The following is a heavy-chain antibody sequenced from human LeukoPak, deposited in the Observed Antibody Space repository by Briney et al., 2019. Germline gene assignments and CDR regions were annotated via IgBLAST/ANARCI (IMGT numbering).Heavy chain of an antibody. V-gene: IGHV4-61*10. J-gene: IGHJ2*01. CDR1: GGSISSGSHY. CDR3: ARSPVRHIVVVIKHYWYFDL. D-gene: IGHD3-22*01. CDR2: IYYSGST. Sequence: SETLSLTCTVSGGSISSGSHYWSWIRQPAGKGLEWIGHIYYSGSTNYNPSLKSRVTISVDTSKNQFSLKLSSVTAADTAVYYCARSPVRHIVVVIKHYWYFDLWGRGTLVTVSS.